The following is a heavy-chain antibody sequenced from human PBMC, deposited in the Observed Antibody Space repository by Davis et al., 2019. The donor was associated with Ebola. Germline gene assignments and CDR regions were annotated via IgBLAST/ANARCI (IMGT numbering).Heavy chain of an antibody. V-gene: IGHV4-30-4*01. CDR3: ARQSSSSWGDY. CDR2: IYYSGNA. Sequence: MPSETLSLTCTVSGGSISSGDYYWSWIRQPPGKGLEWIGYIYYSGNAYYSPSLKSRVTISLDTSKNQFSLKLSSVTAADTAVYYCARQSSSSWGDYWGQGTLVTVSS. CDR1: GGSISSGDYY. D-gene: IGHD6-6*01. J-gene: IGHJ4*02.